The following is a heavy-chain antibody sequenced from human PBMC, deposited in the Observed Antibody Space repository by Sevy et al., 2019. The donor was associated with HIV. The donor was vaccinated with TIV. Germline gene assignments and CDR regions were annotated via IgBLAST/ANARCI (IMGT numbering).Heavy chain of an antibody. J-gene: IGHJ4*02. Sequence: GGSLRLSCATSGFSFNDYAMHWVRQAPGKGLEWVSGINWDGSEKDYADSVEGRFTISRNNDKKSLYLQMCSLRREDTALYFCARGGFYFGSEDYYGKAGYDSWGPGTVVTVSS. CDR2: INWDGSEK. CDR3: ARGGFYFGSEDYYGKAGYDS. CDR1: GFSFNDYA. V-gene: IGHV3-9*01. D-gene: IGHD3-10*01.